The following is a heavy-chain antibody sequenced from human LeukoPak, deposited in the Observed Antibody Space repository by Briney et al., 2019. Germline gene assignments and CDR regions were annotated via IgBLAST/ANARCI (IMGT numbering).Heavy chain of an antibody. Sequence: SETLSLTCTVSGGSISSYYWSWIRQPPGKGLEWIGYIYYSGSTNYNPSLKSRVTISVDTPKNQFSLKLSSVTAADTAVYYCASLNYYGSGSYSFDPWGQGTLVTVSS. CDR2: IYYSGST. D-gene: IGHD3-10*01. CDR3: ASLNYYGSGSYSFDP. CDR1: GGSISSYY. J-gene: IGHJ5*02. V-gene: IGHV4-59*08.